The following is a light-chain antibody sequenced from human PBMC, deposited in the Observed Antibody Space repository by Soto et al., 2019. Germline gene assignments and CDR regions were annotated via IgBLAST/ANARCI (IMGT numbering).Light chain of an antibody. J-gene: IGKJ4*01. CDR3: QQYNSYST. CDR2: KAS. V-gene: IGKV1-5*03. CDR1: QSISIW. Sequence: DIQMTQSPSTLSASVGDRVTIACRASQSISIWLAWYQQKPGKAPKLLIYKASTLESGVPSGFSGSGSGTEFTLIISSLQPDDFATYYCQQYNSYSTVGGGTKVEIK.